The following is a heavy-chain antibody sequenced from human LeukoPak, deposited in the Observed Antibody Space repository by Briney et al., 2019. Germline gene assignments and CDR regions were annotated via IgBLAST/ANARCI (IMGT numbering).Heavy chain of an antibody. D-gene: IGHD3-10*01. V-gene: IGHV4-39*07. Sequence: SETLSLTCTVSGGSISSSSYYWGWIRQPPGKGLEWIGSIYYSGSTYYNPSLKSRVTISVDTSKNQFSLKLSSVTAADTAVYYCAREFTLLWFGESTVRWFDPWGQGTLVTVSS. CDR1: GGSISSSSYY. J-gene: IGHJ5*02. CDR2: IYYSGST. CDR3: AREFTLLWFGESTVRWFDP.